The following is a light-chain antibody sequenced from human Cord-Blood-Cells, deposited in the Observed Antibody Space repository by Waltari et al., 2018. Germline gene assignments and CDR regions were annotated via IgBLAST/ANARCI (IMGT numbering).Light chain of an antibody. CDR3: QQYGSSPYT. CDR1: QSVSSSY. CDR2: GAS. V-gene: IGKV3-20*01. J-gene: IGKJ2*01. Sequence: EIVLTQSPGHLSLSPGERATLFCRASQSVSSSYLAWYQQKPCQAPRLLIYGASSRATGIPDRFSGSGSGTDFTLTISRLEPEDFAVYYCQQYGSSPYTFGQGTKLEIK.